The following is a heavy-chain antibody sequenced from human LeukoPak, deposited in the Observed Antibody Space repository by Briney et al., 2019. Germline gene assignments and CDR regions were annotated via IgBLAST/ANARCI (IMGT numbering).Heavy chain of an antibody. CDR3: AKTQGSCSSTSCLQLWLRPTYFDY. V-gene: IGHV3-23*01. CDR2: IGGSGGST. CDR1: GFTFSSYA. Sequence: PGGSLRLSCAASGFTFSSYAMSWVRQAPGKGLEWVSAIGGSGGSTYYADSVKGRSTISRDNSKNTLYLQMSSLRAEDTAVYYCAKTQGSCSSTSCLQLWLRPTYFDYWGQGTLVTVSS. D-gene: IGHD2-2*01. J-gene: IGHJ4*02.